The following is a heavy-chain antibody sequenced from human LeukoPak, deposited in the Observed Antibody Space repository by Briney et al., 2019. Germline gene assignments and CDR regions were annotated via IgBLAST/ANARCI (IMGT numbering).Heavy chain of an antibody. J-gene: IGHJ6*03. D-gene: IGHD3-16*01. CDR2: IRTEAYDGAT. V-gene: IGHV3-49*04. CDR1: GFTFGDYA. CDR3: TRTFGYYYFYMDV. Sequence: SGGSLRLSCAASGFTFGDYAMSWVRQAPGKGLEWVGFIRTEAYDGATDYGASVKGRFTISRDDSKNIAHLQMNSLNTEDTAVYYCTRTFGYYYFYMDVWGKGTTVIVSS.